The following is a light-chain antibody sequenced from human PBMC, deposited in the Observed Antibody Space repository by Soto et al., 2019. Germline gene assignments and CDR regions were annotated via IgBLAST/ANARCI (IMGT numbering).Light chain of an antibody. CDR3: QQYDSWPPLA. Sequence: EIVMTQSPATLSVSPGERATLSCRASQSVRNNLAWYQQRPGQAPRLLIYGASTRATGIPARFSGSGSVTEFTLTISSLQSEDFAVYYCQQYDSWPPLAFGGGTKVEIK. J-gene: IGKJ4*01. V-gene: IGKV3-15*01. CDR1: QSVRNN. CDR2: GAS.